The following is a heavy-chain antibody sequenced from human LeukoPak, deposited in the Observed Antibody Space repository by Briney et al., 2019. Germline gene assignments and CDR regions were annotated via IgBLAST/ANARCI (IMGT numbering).Heavy chain of an antibody. Sequence: PETLSLTCTVSGDSLSTYYWSWIRQPPGKGLEWIGYIYYRVTSDYNPSLKSRVTISVDTTKNQFSLKLSSVTAADTAVYYCARAPAQVVRAAMASAFDIWGQGKMVTVSS. V-gene: IGHV4-59*12. D-gene: IGHD2-2*01. CDR1: GDSLSTYY. CDR2: IYYRVTS. CDR3: ARAPAQVVRAAMASAFDI. J-gene: IGHJ3*02.